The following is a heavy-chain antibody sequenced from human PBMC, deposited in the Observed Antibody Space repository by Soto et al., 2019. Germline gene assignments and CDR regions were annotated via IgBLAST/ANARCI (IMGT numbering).Heavy chain of an antibody. CDR3: AREPGEIVGYSYGHHFDY. CDR1: GYTFASYY. Sequence: ASVKVSCKASGYTFASYYMHWVRQAPGQGLEWMGIINPSGGSTSYAQKFQGRVTMTRDTSTSTVYMELSSLRSEDTAVYYCAREPGEIVGYSYGHHFDYWGQGTLVTVSS. V-gene: IGHV1-46*01. J-gene: IGHJ4*02. D-gene: IGHD5-18*01. CDR2: INPSGGST.